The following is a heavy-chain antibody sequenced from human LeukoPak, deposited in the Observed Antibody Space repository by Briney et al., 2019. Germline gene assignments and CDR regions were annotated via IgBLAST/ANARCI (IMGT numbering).Heavy chain of an antibody. CDR1: GGTFNSYA. D-gene: IGHD3-10*01. Sequence: SVKVSCKASGGTFNSYAISWVRQAPGQGLEWMGGIIPIFGTTNYARKFRGRVTLTADKSTRTAYMELSSLRSEDTAAYYCARDRPTLWFGELPNDYWGQGTLVTVSS. V-gene: IGHV1-69*06. CDR3: ARDRPTLWFGELPNDY. J-gene: IGHJ4*02. CDR2: IIPIFGTT.